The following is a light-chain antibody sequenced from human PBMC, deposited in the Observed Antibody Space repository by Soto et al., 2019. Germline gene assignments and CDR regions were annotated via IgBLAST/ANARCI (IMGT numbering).Light chain of an antibody. V-gene: IGKV3-20*01. J-gene: IGKJ1*01. CDR2: GTT. Sequence: EIVLTQSPATLSLSPGERAALSCRASQNVGSAYLAWYQQKSGQAPRLLIYGTTGRAAGVTDRFSGSGSGTDFTLTIKRLEPEDFAVYYCQHYGTSPWTFGQGTKVAIK. CDR1: QNVGSAY. CDR3: QHYGTSPWT.